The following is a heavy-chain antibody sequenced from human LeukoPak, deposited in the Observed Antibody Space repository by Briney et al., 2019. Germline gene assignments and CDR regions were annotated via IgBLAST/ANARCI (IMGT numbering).Heavy chain of an antibody. J-gene: IGHJ4*02. CDR1: GFTFSSFA. D-gene: IGHD3-3*01. CDR2: ISGSGGSV. V-gene: IGHV3-23*01. Sequence: GGSLSLSCAASGFTFSSFAMTWFRQPPGKGLEWVSTISGSGGSVYYVDSVKGRFTISRDNSKNTLDLQMNSLRAEDTAVYYCAKDIQSDDFWGGSTFDDWSQGTLVTVSS. CDR3: AKDIQSDDFWGGSTFDD.